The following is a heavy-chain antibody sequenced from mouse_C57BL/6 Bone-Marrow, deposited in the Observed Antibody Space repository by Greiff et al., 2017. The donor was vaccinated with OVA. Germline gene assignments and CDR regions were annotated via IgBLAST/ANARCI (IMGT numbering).Heavy chain of an antibody. D-gene: IGHD1-1*01. CDR3: ARDGTTVVATDYAMDY. Sequence: QVQLQQSDAELVKPGASVKISCKVSGYTFTDHTIHWMKQRPEQGLEWIGYIYPRDGSTKYNEKFTGKATLTADKSSSTAYMQLNSLTSEDSAVYFGARDGTTVVATDYAMDYWGQGTSVTVSS. V-gene: IGHV1-78*01. CDR1: GYTFTDHT. CDR2: IYPRDGST. J-gene: IGHJ4*01.